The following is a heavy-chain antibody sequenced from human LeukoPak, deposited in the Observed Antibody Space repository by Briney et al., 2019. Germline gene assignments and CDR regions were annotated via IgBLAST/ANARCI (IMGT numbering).Heavy chain of an antibody. CDR1: GVSFSSTSYY. CDR2: IFYSGST. V-gene: IGHV4-39*07. J-gene: IGHJ5*02. CDR3: ARPLIAAGPFDP. D-gene: IGHD6-13*01. Sequence: SETLSLTRSVSGVSFSSTSYYWAWIRQPPGKGLEWIGNIFYSGSTYYNPSLKSRVTISIDTSKNQFSLKLSSVTAADTAVYYCARPLIAAGPFDPWGQGTLVTVSS.